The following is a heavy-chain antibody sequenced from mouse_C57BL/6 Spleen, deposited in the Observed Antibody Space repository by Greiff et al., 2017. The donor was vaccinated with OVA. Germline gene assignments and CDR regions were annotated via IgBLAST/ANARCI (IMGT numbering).Heavy chain of an antibody. CDR2: ISDGGSYT. V-gene: IGHV5-4*01. CDR3: ARGGLRRGYFDV. Sequence: EVQLVESGGGLVKPGGSLKLSCAASGFTFSSYAMSWVRQTPEKRLEWVATISDGGSYTYYPDNVKGRFTISRDNAKNNLYLQMSHLKSEDTAMYYCARGGLRRGYFDVWGTGTTVTVSS. D-gene: IGHD2-4*01. J-gene: IGHJ1*03. CDR1: GFTFSSYA.